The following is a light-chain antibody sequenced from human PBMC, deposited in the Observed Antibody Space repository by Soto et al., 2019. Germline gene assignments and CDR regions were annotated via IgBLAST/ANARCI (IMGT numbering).Light chain of an antibody. CDR2: DVN. J-gene: IGLJ2*01. V-gene: IGLV2-14*01. CDR1: SSDVGGYNY. Sequence: QSVLTQPASVSGSPGQSVTISCTGTSSDVGGYNYVSWYQQQPGKDPKLMIYDVNNRPSGVSNRFSGSKSGNTASLTISGLQAEDEADYYYSSYSDSSTYAVFGGGTKLTVL. CDR3: SSYSDSSTYAV.